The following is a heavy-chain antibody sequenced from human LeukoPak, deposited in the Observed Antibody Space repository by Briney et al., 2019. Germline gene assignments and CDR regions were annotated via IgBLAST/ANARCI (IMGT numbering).Heavy chain of an antibody. CDR2: INHSGST. D-gene: IGHD4-17*01. CDR1: GGSFSGYY. V-gene: IGHV4-34*01. J-gene: IGHJ4*02. Sequence: SETLSLTCAGYGGSFSGYYWSWLRQPPGKGLEWIGEINHSGSTNYNPSLKSRVTISVDTSKNQFSLKLSSVTAADTAVYYCARTVTTHYFDYWGQGTLVTVSS. CDR3: ARTVTTHYFDY.